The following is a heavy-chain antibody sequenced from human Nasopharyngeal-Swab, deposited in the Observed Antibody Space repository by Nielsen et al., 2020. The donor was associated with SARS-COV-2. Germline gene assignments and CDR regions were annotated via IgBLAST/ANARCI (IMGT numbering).Heavy chain of an antibody. CDR3: AKGGVSIYGDSYYFDF. CDR2: IRDATTNT. Sequence: GESLKISCAASGFTFSSSAMSWFRQAPGKGLEWVSFIRDATTNTLYSDSVKGRFTISRDNSKSTLYLQMDSLRVEDTAVYYCAKGGVSIYGDSYYFDFWGQGSLVTVSS. CDR1: GFTFSSSA. D-gene: IGHD4-17*01. J-gene: IGHJ4*02. V-gene: IGHV3-23*01.